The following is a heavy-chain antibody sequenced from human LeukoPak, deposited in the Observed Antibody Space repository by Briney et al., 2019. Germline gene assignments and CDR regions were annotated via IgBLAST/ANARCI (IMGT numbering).Heavy chain of an antibody. CDR3: ARDGTTVTTEGDWFDP. CDR1: GYTFTSCG. J-gene: IGHJ5*02. CDR2: ISAYNGNT. V-gene: IGHV1-18*01. Sequence: ASVKVSCKASGYTFTSCGISWVRQAPGQGLEWMGWISAYNGNTNYAQKLQGRVTMTTDTSTSTAYMELRSLRSDDTAVYYCARDGTTVTTEGDWFDPWGQGTLVTVSS. D-gene: IGHD4-17*01.